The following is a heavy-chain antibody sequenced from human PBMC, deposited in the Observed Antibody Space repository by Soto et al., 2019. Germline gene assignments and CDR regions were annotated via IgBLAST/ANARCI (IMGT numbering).Heavy chain of an antibody. CDR1: GFIFNAYA. CDR2: IGGSGGNT. J-gene: IGHJ4*02. D-gene: IGHD4-4*01. Sequence: EVQLLESGGGLVQPGGSLRLSCAASGFIFNAYAMTWVRQAPGKGLEWVSAIGGSGGNTYYAGSVKGRFTISRDNSKDTVDMEMNRLGVDGTAVYFCARVASDYINSADHWGQGILVTVSS. V-gene: IGHV3-23*01. CDR3: ARVASDYINSADH.